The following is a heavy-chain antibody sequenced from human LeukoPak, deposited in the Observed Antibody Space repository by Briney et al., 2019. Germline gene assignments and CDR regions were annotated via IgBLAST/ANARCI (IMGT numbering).Heavy chain of an antibody. Sequence: SETLSLTCTVSGGSISSYHWSWIRQPPGKGLEWIGYIYYSGSTNYNPSLKSRVTISVDTSKNQFSLKLSSVTAADTAVYYCARLLRNLYYYYGMDVWGQGTTVTVSS. J-gene: IGHJ6*02. V-gene: IGHV4-59*08. CDR3: ARLLRNLYYYYGMDV. CDR2: IYYSGST. CDR1: GGSISSYH. D-gene: IGHD3-22*01.